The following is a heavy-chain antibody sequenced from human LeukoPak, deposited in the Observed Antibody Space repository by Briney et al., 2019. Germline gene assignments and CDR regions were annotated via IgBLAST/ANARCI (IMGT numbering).Heavy chain of an antibody. CDR2: SYTSGST. CDR3: ARVLCNTYSYDSSGYHYYYMDV. CDR1: GVSISSYY. V-gene: IGHV4-4*07. D-gene: IGHD3-22*01. J-gene: IGHJ6*03. Sequence: SETLSLTCTVSGVSISSYYWSWIRQPAGKGLEWIGRSYTSGSTNYNPSLKSRVTISVDKSKTQFSLKLSSVTAADTAVYYCARVLCNTYSYDSSGYHYYYMDVWGKGTTVTVSS.